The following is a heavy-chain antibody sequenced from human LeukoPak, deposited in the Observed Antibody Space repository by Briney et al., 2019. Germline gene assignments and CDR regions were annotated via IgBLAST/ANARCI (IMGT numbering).Heavy chain of an antibody. CDR3: ARLSSGSYDDAFDI. CDR2: IYYSGST. CDR1: GGSISSYY. V-gene: IGHV4-59*08. D-gene: IGHD1-26*01. Sequence: SETLSLTCTVSGGSISSYYWSWIRQPPGKGLEWIGYIYYSGSTNYNPSLKSRVTISVDTSKNQFSLKLSSVTAADTAVYYCARLSSGSYDDAFDIWGQGTMVTVSS. J-gene: IGHJ3*02.